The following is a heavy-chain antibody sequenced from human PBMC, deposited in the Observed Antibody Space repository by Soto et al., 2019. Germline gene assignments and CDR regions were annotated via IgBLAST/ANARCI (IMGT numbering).Heavy chain of an antibody. CDR2: ISPMFGVA. CDR1: GGTFNTYA. J-gene: IGHJ4*02. V-gene: IGHV1-69*19. Sequence: QVQLVQSGAEMKKPGSSVKVSCQSSGGTFNTYAMNWVRQASGQGPEWMGDISPMFGVANYAPKFQGRVTITADESTGTSYMQLSSLTSEDTALYFCAREVQVHTPAFVYWGQGTLVTVSS. D-gene: IGHD3-10*01. CDR3: AREVQVHTPAFVY.